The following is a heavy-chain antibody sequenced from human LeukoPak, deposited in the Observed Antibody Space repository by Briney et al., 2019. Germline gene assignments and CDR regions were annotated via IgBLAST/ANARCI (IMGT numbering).Heavy chain of an antibody. Sequence: GASVKVSCKASGYTFTSYGISWVRQAPGQGLEWMGWISAYNGNTNYAQKLQGRVTMTTDTSTSTAYMELRSVRSDDTPVYYCARVRVGARGYYYYGTDVWGQGTTVTVSS. V-gene: IGHV1-18*01. CDR1: GYTFTSYG. J-gene: IGHJ6*02. CDR2: ISAYNGNT. CDR3: ARVRVGARGYYYYGTDV. D-gene: IGHD1-26*01.